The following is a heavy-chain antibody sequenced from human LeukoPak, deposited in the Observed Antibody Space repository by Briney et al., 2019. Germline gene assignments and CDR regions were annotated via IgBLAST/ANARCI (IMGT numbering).Heavy chain of an antibody. V-gene: IGHV4-31*02. Sequence: LRLSCAASGFTFSSYGMNWVRQAPGKGLEWVGHIFYSGSTYYNPSLKSRVTISLDTSKNQFSLELSSVTAADTAVYYCARERHSPDCFDYWGQGTLVTVSS. CDR1: GFTFSSYG. J-gene: IGHJ4*02. CDR2: IFYSGST. CDR3: ARERHSPDCFDY. D-gene: IGHD5-18*01.